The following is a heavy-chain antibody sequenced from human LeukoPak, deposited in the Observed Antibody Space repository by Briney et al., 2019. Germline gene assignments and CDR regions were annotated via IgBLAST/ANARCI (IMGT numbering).Heavy chain of an antibody. J-gene: IGHJ4*02. V-gene: IGHV3-7*01. Sequence: AGGSLRLSCAASGFTFSSYAMSWVRQAPGKGLEWVANIKQDGSQKYYVDSVKGRFTISRDNAKSSVYLQMNSLRVEDTALYYCARGLATAAAYWGQGTLVTVSS. CDR3: ARGLATAAAY. CDR1: GFTFSSYA. D-gene: IGHD6-13*01. CDR2: IKQDGSQK.